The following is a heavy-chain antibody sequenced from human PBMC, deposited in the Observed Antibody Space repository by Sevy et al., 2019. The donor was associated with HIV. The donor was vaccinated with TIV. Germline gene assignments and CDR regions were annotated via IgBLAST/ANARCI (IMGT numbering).Heavy chain of an antibody. V-gene: IGHV3-15*01. D-gene: IGHD3-3*01. CDR3: TTKGDFWSGYQYFQY. CDR1: GLSFNKAG. J-gene: IGHJ4*02. CDR2: IKSTGDCGTT. Sequence: GGSLRLSCVASGLSFNKAGMTWVRQAPGKGLEWVGRIKSTGDCGTTDYAAPVKGRFTFSRDDSKSTLFLQMNSLKAEDTAVYYCTTKGDFWSGYQYFQYWGRGTLVTVSS.